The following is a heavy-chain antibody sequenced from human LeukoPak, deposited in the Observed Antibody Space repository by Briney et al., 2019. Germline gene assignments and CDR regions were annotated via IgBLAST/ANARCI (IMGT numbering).Heavy chain of an antibody. J-gene: IGHJ3*02. V-gene: IGHV4-61*02. D-gene: IGHD2-21*01. CDR2: IYTSGST. CDR1: GGSISSGSYY. Sequence: SETLSLACTVPGGSISSGSYYWSWIRQPAGKGLEWIGRIYTSGSTNYNPSLKSRVTISVDTSKNQFSLKLSSVTAADTAVYYCARSLFPAFDIWGQGTMVTVSS. CDR3: ARSLFPAFDI.